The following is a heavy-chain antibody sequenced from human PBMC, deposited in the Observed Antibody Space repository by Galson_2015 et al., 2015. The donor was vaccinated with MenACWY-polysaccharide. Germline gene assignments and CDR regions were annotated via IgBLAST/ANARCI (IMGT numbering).Heavy chain of an antibody. CDR2: ISSSGSTI. CDR3: ARASIRFWCFGYYMDF. J-gene: IGHJ6*03. V-gene: IGHV3-11*01. CDR1: GFTFSDYY. D-gene: IGHD3-3*01. Sequence: SLRLSCAASGFTFSDYYMSWLRQAPGKGLEWVSYISSSGSTIYYADSVKGRFTISRDNAKNSLYLQMNSLRAEDTAVYYCARASIRFWCFGYYMDFWGKGTTVTVSS.